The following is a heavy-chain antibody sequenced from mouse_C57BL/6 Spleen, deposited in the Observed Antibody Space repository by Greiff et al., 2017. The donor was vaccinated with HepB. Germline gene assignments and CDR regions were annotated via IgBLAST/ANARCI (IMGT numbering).Heavy chain of an antibody. J-gene: IGHJ4*01. V-gene: IGHV5-4*01. CDR1: GFTFSSYA. CDR2: ISDGGSYT. D-gene: IGHD1-1*01. Sequence: EVKLVESGGGLVKPGGSLKLSCAASGFTFSSYAMSWVRQTPEKRLEWVATISDGGSYTYYPDNVKGRFTISRDTAKNNLYLQMSHLKSEDTAMYDCARDGGTTVVATDYYAMDYWGQGTSVTVSS. CDR3: ARDGGTTVVATDYYAMDY.